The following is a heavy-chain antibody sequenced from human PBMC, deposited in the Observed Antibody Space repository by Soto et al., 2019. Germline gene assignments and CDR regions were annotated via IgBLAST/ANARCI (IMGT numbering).Heavy chain of an antibody. Sequence: PSETLSLTCTVSGGSISSGGYYWSWIRQHPGKGLEWIGYIYYSGSTYYNPSLKSRVTISVDTSKNQFSLKLSSVTAADTAVYYCARGPGTAMVPIYYYYGMDVWGQGTTVTVSS. CDR3: ARGPGTAMVPIYYYYGMDV. CDR1: GGSISSGGYY. CDR2: IYYSGST. J-gene: IGHJ6*02. D-gene: IGHD5-18*01. V-gene: IGHV4-31*03.